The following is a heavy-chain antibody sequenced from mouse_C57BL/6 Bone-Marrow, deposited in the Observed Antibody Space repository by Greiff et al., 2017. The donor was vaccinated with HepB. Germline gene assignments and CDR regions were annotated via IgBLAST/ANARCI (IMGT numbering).Heavy chain of an antibody. Sequence: QVQLQQSGAELVRPGASVTLSCKASGYTFTDYEMHWVKQTPVHGLEWIGAIDPETGGTAYNQKFKGKAILTADKSSSTAYMELRSLTSEDSAVYYCTRNTPITTVVDYWGQGTTLTVSS. V-gene: IGHV1-15*01. D-gene: IGHD1-1*01. CDR2: IDPETGGT. J-gene: IGHJ2*01. CDR1: GYTFTDYE. CDR3: TRNTPITTVVDY.